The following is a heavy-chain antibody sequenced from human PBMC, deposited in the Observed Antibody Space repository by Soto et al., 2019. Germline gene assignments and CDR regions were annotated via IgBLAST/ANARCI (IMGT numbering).Heavy chain of an antibody. CDR3: AHRGSSSWYCFVNI. Sequence: QITLKESGPTLVKPTQTLTLTCTFSGFSLSTSGVGVGWIRQPPGKALEWLALIYWDDDKRYSPSLKSRLTITKDTSKNHAVLTMTNMDRVDTATFYCAHRGSSSWYCFVNIWGQGTRVTVSS. D-gene: IGHD6-13*01. J-gene: IGHJ3*02. V-gene: IGHV2-5*02. CDR1: GFSLSTSGVG. CDR2: IYWDDDK.